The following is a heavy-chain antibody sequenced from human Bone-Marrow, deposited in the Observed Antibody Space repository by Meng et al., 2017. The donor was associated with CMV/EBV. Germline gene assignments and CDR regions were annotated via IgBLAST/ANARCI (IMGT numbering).Heavy chain of an antibody. CDR1: GASISSGGYL. CDR2: IYYSGST. J-gene: IGHJ4*02. D-gene: IGHD3-10*02. Sequence: CPVSGASISSGGYLWSWIRHPPGKGLEWIGYIYYSGSTYYTPSLKSRVTISVDTSMSHFSLKLSSVTAADTAVYYCARLNSTMLYFDYWGQGTLVTVSS. V-gene: IGHV4-31*03. CDR3: ARLNSTMLYFDY.